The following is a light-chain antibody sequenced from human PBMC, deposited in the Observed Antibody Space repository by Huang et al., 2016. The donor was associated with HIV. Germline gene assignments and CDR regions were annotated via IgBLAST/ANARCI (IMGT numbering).Light chain of an antibody. J-gene: IGKJ4*02. Sequence: EVVLTQSPATLSLSPGERATLSCRASPTISSYLAWYQHKPGQPPRLLIYDTSKRATGIPARLSGSGAGTGFTLTISSLEPEDFAVYYCHQRAGWPLFGGGTKVEIK. CDR2: DTS. V-gene: IGKV3-11*01. CDR3: HQRAGWPL. CDR1: PTISSY.